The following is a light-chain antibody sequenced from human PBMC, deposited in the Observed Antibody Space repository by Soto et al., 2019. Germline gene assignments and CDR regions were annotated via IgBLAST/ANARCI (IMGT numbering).Light chain of an antibody. V-gene: IGKV1-27*01. Sequence: QMTQSPSSLSASVGDTVTITCRASQDITIDVAWYQQKPGKPPSLLISDASTLHSGVPSRFSGSGYATDFTVTISNLQPEDVATYNCHKYNSFPPTFGGGTKVDVK. CDR2: DAS. CDR1: QDITID. CDR3: HKYNSFPPT. J-gene: IGKJ4*01.